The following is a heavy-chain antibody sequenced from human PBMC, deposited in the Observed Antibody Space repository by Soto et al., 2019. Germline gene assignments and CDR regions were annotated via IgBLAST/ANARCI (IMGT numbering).Heavy chain of an antibody. CDR1: GYTFTSYG. J-gene: IGHJ4*02. CDR2: ISAYNGNT. D-gene: IGHD5-18*01. V-gene: IGHV1-18*01. CDR3: ARDSTGYSYGLSDY. Sequence: ASVKVSCKSSGYTFTSYGISWVRQAPGQGLEWMGWISAYNGNTNYAQKLQGRVTMTTDTSTSTAYMELRSLRSDDTAVYYCARDSTGYSYGLSDYWGQGTLVTVSS.